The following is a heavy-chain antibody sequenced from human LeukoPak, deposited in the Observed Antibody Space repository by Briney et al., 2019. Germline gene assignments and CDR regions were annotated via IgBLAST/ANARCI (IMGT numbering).Heavy chain of an antibody. CDR2: IYYSGST. Sequence: SETLSLTCTVSGGSISSYYWSWIRQPPGKGLEWIGYIYYSGSTNYNPSLKSRVTISVDTSKNQFSLKLSSVTAADTAVYYCARVGYCSSTSCSTGGPWGQGTLVTVSS. CDR3: ARVGYCSSTSCSTGGP. D-gene: IGHD2-2*01. CDR1: GGSISSYY. V-gene: IGHV4-59*01. J-gene: IGHJ5*02.